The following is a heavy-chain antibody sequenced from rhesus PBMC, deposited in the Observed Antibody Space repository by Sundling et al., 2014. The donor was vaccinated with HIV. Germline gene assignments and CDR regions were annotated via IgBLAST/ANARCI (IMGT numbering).Heavy chain of an antibody. D-gene: IGHD2-39*02. CDR3: AIRRAVVSSGGFDV. J-gene: IGHJ5-1*01. Sequence: QVQVQESGPGLVKPSETLSLTCTVSGASISSFXWSWIRQPPGKGLEWIGEIGIHSGTTNXNPSLKSRVTISTDTSNNQFSLNLNSVTAADTAVYYCAIRRAVVSSGGFDVWGPGVFVTVSS. V-gene: IGHV4-80*01. CDR2: IGIHSGTT. CDR1: GASISSFX.